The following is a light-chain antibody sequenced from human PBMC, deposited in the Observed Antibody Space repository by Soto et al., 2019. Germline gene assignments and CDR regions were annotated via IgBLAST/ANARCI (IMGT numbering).Light chain of an antibody. J-gene: IGKJ1*01. V-gene: IGKV3-15*01. Sequence: EIVLTQSPATLSLSPGERATLSCRASQSVSSNLAWYQQKPGQAPRLLIYGASTRATGIPDRVSGSGSGTEFTLTISSLQSEDFAVYYGQQYNNWPRTFGQGTKVDIK. CDR2: GAS. CDR3: QQYNNWPRT. CDR1: QSVSSN.